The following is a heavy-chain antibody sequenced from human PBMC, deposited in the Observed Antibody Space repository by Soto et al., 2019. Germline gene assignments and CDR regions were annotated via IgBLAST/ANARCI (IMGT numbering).Heavy chain of an antibody. J-gene: IGHJ6*02. CDR2: ISYDGSNK. CDR1: GFTFSSYA. CDR3: ARDHGSGWYYYYYGMDV. V-gene: IGHV3-30-3*01. Sequence: QVQLVESGGGVVQPGRSLRLSCAASGFTFSSYAMHWVRQAPGKGLEWVAVISYDGSNKYYADSVKGRFTISRDNSKNXXYLQMNSLRAEDTAVYYCARDHGSGWYYYYYGMDVWGQGTTVTVSS. D-gene: IGHD6-19*01.